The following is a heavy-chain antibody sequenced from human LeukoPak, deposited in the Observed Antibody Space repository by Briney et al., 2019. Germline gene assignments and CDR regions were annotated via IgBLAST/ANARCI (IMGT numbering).Heavy chain of an antibody. CDR1: GFTFSSYA. J-gene: IGHJ4*02. CDR3: AGSSSGEYYFDY. D-gene: IGHD6-6*01. V-gene: IGHV3-23*01. Sequence: GGSLRLSCAASGFTFSSYAMSWVRQAPGMGLEWVSEISGSGGSTYYADSVKGRFTISRDNSKNTLYLQMNSLRAEDTAVYYCAGSSSGEYYFDYWGQGTLVTVSS. CDR2: ISGSGGST.